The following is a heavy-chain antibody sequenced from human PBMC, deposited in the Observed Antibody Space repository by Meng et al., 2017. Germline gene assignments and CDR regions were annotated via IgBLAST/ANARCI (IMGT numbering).Heavy chain of an antibody. CDR2: ISYDGSNK. J-gene: IGHJ6*02. CDR1: GFTFSSYA. Sequence: GESLKISCAASGFTFSSYAMHWVRQAPGKGLEWVAVISYDGSNKYYADSVKGRFTISRDTSKNTMYLQMNSLRAEDTAVYYCARDRPLYSSGWTDYYYYGMDVWGQGTTVTVSS. V-gene: IGHV3-30*04. CDR3: ARDRPLYSSGWTDYYYYGMDV. D-gene: IGHD6-19*01.